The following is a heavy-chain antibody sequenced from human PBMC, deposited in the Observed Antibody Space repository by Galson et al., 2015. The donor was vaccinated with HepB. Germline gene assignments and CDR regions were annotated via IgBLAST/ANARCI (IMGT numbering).Heavy chain of an antibody. V-gene: IGHV3-23*01. Sequence: SLRLSCAASGFTFEDYAMHWVRQVPGKGLGWVSGSSGSGGSTYYADSVKGRFSISRDKSKNTLYLQMNSLRADDTAVYFCAIAYEMDTLFLGYDAFDIRGQGTMVTVSS. CDR3: AIAYEMDTLFLGYDAFDI. D-gene: IGHD5-24*01. J-gene: IGHJ3*02. CDR1: GFTFEDYA. CDR2: SSGSGGST.